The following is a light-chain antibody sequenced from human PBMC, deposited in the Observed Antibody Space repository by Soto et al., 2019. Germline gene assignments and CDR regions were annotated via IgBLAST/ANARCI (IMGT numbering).Light chain of an antibody. CDR2: DIS. V-gene: IGKV3D-15*01. Sequence: DRELTQSPATLTVSPGQRHTDCCLASQSVSSSLAWYQQKPGQAPSLLIYDISARATGIPPRFSGSGSGTEFTLTISSLQSEDFAVYYCQQYNDWPLTFGGGTKVDI. CDR1: QSVSSS. J-gene: IGKJ4*01. CDR3: QQYNDWPLT.